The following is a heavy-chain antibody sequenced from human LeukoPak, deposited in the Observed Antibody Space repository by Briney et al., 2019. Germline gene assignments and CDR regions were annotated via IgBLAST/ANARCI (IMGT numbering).Heavy chain of an antibody. Sequence: GGSLRLSCAASGFTFSSYAMSWVRQAPGKGLEWVSVVSGSGDTTYYADSVKGRFTISRDNSKNTLYLQMNSLRAEDTAVYYCVKESELLCGGWFDPWGQGTLVTVSS. CDR2: VSGSGDTT. D-gene: IGHD2-2*01. CDR3: VKESELLCGGWFDP. CDR1: GFTFSSYA. V-gene: IGHV3-23*01. J-gene: IGHJ5*02.